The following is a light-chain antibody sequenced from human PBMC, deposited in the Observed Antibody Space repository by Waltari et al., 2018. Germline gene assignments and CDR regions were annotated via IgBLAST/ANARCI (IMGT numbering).Light chain of an antibody. V-gene: IGLV3-21*04. CDR3: QVSDSTADLVV. CDR1: NLGGYS. CDR2: YDS. Sequence: SYVLTQPPSVSVAPGETSRITCGGDNLGGYSVHWYQQKPGQAPVLVLYYDSNRPSGIPERFSGSNFGKTATLTISRVEAGDEADYYCQVSDSTADLVVFGGGTKLTVL. J-gene: IGLJ2*01.